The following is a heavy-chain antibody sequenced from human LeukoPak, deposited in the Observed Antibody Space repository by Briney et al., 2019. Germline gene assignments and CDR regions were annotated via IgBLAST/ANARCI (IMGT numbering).Heavy chain of an antibody. D-gene: IGHD4-23*01. V-gene: IGHV3-7*01. Sequence: GGSLRLSCAASGFTFSSYRMSWVRQAPGKGLEWVANIKQDGSEKYYVDSVKGRFTISRDNAKNSLYLQMNSLRAEDTAVYYCARGVGVTDYYYYMDVWGKGTTVTVSS. CDR2: IKQDGSEK. CDR1: GFTFSSYR. CDR3: ARGVGVTDYYYYMDV. J-gene: IGHJ6*03.